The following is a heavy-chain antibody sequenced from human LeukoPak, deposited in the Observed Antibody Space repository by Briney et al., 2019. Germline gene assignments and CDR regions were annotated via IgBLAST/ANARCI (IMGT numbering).Heavy chain of an antibody. CDR1: GFTFSSYA. CDR3: ARAEFYFDSSGYYPFDL. CDR2: ISYDGSKK. V-gene: IGHV3-30*15. J-gene: IGHJ4*02. Sequence: PGGSLRLSCAASGFTFSSYAAHWVRQAPGKGLEWVAAISYDGSKKYYADSVKGRFTISRDNSKNTLDLQVSSPRVEDTAMYYCARAEFYFDSSGYYPFDLWGQGTLVTVSS. D-gene: IGHD3-22*01.